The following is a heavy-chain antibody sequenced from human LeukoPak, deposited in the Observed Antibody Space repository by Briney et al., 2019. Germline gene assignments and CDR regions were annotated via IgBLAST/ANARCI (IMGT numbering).Heavy chain of an antibody. Sequence: ASVKVSCKASGYTFTSYGISWVRQAPGQGLEWMGWIGAYNGNTNYAQKLQGRVTMATDTSTSTAYMELRSLRSDDTAVYYCARDRGSWPVITPYHDYWGQGTLVTVSS. CDR2: IGAYNGNT. J-gene: IGHJ4*02. CDR1: GYTFTSYG. V-gene: IGHV1-18*01. CDR3: ARDRGSWPVITPYHDY. D-gene: IGHD4-23*01.